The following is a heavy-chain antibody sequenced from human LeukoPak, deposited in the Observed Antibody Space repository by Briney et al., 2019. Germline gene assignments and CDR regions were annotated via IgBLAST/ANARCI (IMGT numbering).Heavy chain of an antibody. J-gene: IGHJ4*02. D-gene: IGHD2-2*01. CDR3: ARGRNIVVVPAAMAY. V-gene: IGHV1-69*01. Sequence: SVKVSCKAYGGTFSSYAISWVRQAPGQGLEWMGGIVPIFGTANYAQKFQGRVTITADESTSTAYMELSSLRSEDTAVYYCARGRNIVVVPAAMAYWGQGTLVTVSS. CDR1: GGTFSSYA. CDR2: IVPIFGTA.